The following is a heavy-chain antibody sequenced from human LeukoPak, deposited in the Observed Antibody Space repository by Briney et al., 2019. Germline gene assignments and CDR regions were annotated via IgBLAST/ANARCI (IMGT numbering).Heavy chain of an antibody. Sequence: AASVKVSCKASGYTFTSYGITWVRQAPGQGLEWMGWISTDNGDTNYAQKLQGRVTMTTDTPTSTAYMELRSLRSDDTAVYYCAREGLGELTLDCWGQGTLVTVSS. J-gene: IGHJ4*02. CDR2: ISTDNGDT. D-gene: IGHD3-16*01. CDR3: AREGLGELTLDC. CDR1: GYTFTSYG. V-gene: IGHV1-18*01.